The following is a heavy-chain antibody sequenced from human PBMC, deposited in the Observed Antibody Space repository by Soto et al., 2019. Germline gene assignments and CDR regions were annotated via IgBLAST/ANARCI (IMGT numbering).Heavy chain of an antibody. D-gene: IGHD1-7*01. CDR1: GGSFTSNNW. V-gene: IGHV4-4*02. Sequence: SETLSLTCAVSGGSFTSNNWWTWVRQPPGQGLEWIGEIYRTGSTNYNPSLKSRVTISLDKSENRFSLKVTSLTAADTAVYYCESRDPGTSVDYWGQGTLVTV. J-gene: IGHJ4*02. CDR2: IYRTGST. CDR3: ESRDPGTSVDY.